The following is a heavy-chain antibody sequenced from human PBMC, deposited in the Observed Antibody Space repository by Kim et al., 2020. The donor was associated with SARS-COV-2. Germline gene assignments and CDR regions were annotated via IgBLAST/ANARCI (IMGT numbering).Heavy chain of an antibody. CDR3: ARAGPHHSSSSHGMDV. J-gene: IGHJ6*02. CDR1: GYTFTSYY. D-gene: IGHD6-13*01. CDR2: INPSGGST. V-gene: IGHV1-46*01. Sequence: ASVKVSCKASGYTFTSYYMHWVRQAPGQGLEWMGMINPSGGSTSYAQKFQGRVTMTRDTSTSTVYMELSSLRSEDTAVYYCARAGPHHSSSSHGMDVWGQGTTVTVSS.